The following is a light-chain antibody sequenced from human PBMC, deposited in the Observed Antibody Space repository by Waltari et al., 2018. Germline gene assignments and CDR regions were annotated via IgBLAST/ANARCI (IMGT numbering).Light chain of an antibody. CDR1: SSTLGAHYD. CDR2: VNN. V-gene: IGLV1-40*01. Sequence: QSVLTQPPSVSGSPGQGVHISYTGNSSTLGAHYDVHLYQQVPGTAPKLLMYVNNNRASGVPARFSGSKSGTSASLAITVLQAEDEADYYCQSYDYSLRAAVFGGGTKLTVL. CDR3: QSYDYSLRAAV. J-gene: IGLJ2*01.